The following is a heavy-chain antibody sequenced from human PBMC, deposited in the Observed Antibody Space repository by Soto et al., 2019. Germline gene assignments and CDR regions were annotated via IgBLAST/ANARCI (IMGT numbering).Heavy chain of an antibody. CDR1: GGSISSYY. J-gene: IGHJ5*02. CDR3: ASEYYDSSDYDMFAP. V-gene: IGHV4-4*07. CDR2: IYTSGST. D-gene: IGHD3-22*01. Sequence: PSETLSLTCTVSGGSISSYYWSWIRQPAGKGLEWIGRIYTSGSTNYNPSPKSRVTMSVDTSKNQFSLKLSSVTAADTAVYYCASEYYDSSDYDMFAPSGQGTLVTGSS.